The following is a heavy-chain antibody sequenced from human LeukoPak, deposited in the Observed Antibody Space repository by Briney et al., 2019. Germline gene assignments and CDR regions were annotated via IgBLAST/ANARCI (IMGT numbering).Heavy chain of an antibody. CDR3: AKDDPSYGDYVGYAFDI. CDR2: ISGSGGST. CDR1: GFTFSSYA. J-gene: IGHJ3*02. D-gene: IGHD4-17*01. V-gene: IGHV3-23*01. Sequence: PGGSLRLSCAASGFTFSSYAMSWVRQAPGKGLEWVSAISGSGGSTYYADSVKGRFTISRDNSKNTLYLQMNSLRAEDTAVYYCAKDDPSYGDYVGYAFDIWGQGTMVTVSS.